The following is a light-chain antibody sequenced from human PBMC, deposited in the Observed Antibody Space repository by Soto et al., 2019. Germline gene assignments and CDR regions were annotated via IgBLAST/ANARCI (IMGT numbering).Light chain of an antibody. Sequence: QSALTQSASVSGSPGQSITISCTGTSSDIGGYNYVSWYQQHPDKAPKLMIFEVSNRHSGVSNRFSGSKSGNMAALTISGLLPEDEAAYYCSSYTTTRTVAFGGGIKFTV. V-gene: IGLV2-14*01. CDR3: SSYTTTRTVA. CDR1: SSDIGGYNY. J-gene: IGLJ2*01. CDR2: EVS.